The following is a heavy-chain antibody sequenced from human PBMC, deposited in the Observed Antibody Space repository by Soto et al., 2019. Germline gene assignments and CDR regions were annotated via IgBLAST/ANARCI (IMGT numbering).Heavy chain of an antibody. Sequence: QVQLVQSGAEVKKPGSSVKVSCKAPGGTLSSYAISWVRQAPGQGLEWMGGIIPISDTTNYAQKFQARVTSTADESTSTAYMELSSLGSEDTAVYDCARSQGRSTILEVYYYDYYGMDVWGQGTTVTVSS. CDR3: ARSQGRSTILEVYYYDYYGMDV. J-gene: IGHJ6*02. V-gene: IGHV1-69*01. D-gene: IGHD1-26*01. CDR1: GGTLSSYA. CDR2: IIPISDTT.